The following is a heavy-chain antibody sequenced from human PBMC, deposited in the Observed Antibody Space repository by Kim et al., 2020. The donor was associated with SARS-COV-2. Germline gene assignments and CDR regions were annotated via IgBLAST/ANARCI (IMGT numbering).Heavy chain of an antibody. V-gene: IGHV3-64D*06. D-gene: IGHD3-10*01. CDR1: GFTFSVFA. CDR2: LSVIESSG. Sequence: GGSLRLSCSASGFTFSVFAMHWVRQAPGRGLEYVSGLSVIESSGYYADSVKGRFTISRDASKNTLFLQMTSLRVEDTAMYYCVKDEGDLLPGTLPLHLDYWGQGTLVTVYS. CDR3: VKDEGDLLPGTLPLHLDY. J-gene: IGHJ4*02.